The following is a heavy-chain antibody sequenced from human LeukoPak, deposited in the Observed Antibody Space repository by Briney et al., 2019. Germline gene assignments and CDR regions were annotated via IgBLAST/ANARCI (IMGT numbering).Heavy chain of an antibody. CDR3: ASTRSEQWLVSGYWFDP. J-gene: IGHJ5*02. CDR1: GGTFSSYA. Sequence: SVKVSCKASGGTFSSYAISWVRQAPGQGLEWMGGIIPIFGTANYAQKFQGRATITADESTSTAYMELSSLRSEDTAVYYCASTRSEQWLVSGYWFDPWGQGTLVTVSS. V-gene: IGHV1-69*13. CDR2: IIPIFGTA. D-gene: IGHD6-19*01.